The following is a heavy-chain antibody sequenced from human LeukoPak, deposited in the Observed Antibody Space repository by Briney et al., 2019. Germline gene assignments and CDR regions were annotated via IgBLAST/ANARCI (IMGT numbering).Heavy chain of an antibody. J-gene: IGHJ4*02. Sequence: PSETLSLTCAVSGYSISSGYYWGWIRQPPGKELEWIGSIYHSGSTYYNPSLKSRVTISVDTSKNQFSLKLSSVTAADTAVYYCARAGTLYYYDSSGYYPFWGQGTLVTVSS. CDR2: IYHSGST. CDR1: GYSISSGYY. V-gene: IGHV4-38-2*01. CDR3: ARAGTLYYYDSSGYYPF. D-gene: IGHD3-22*01.